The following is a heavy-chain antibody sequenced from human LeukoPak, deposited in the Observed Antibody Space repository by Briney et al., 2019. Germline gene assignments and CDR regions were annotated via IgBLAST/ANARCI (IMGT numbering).Heavy chain of an antibody. J-gene: IGHJ5*02. V-gene: IGHV3-23*01. D-gene: IGHD3-22*01. Sequence: PGGSLRLSCAASGFTFSNAWMSWVRQAPGKGLEWVTGISGSGDNTYYADSVKGRFTISRDNSKKTLYLQMNSLRAEDTAVYYCAKQHYYGSSGYHGFDPWGQGTLVTVSS. CDR2: ISGSGDNT. CDR1: GFTFSNAW. CDR3: AKQHYYGSSGYHGFDP.